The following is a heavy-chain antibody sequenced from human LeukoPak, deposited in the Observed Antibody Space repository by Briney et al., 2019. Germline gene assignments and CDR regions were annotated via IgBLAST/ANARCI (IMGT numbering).Heavy chain of an antibody. Sequence: PGGSLRLSCAASGFTFSSYAMHWVRQAPGKGLEWVAVISYDGSNKYYADSVKGRFTISRDNSKNTLYLQMNSLRAEDTAVYYCAREPPWRPSSLDYWGQGTLVTVSS. CDR3: AREPPWRPSSLDY. D-gene: IGHD2-2*01. CDR1: GFTFSSYA. CDR2: ISYDGSNK. J-gene: IGHJ4*02. V-gene: IGHV3-30-3*01.